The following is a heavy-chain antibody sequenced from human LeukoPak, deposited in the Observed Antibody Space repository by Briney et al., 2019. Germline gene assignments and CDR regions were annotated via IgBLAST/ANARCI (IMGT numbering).Heavy chain of an antibody. CDR3: ARDRTYQLPWEGFFDY. CDR2: ISYDGSNK. Sequence: GGSLRLSCAASGFTFSSYAMHWVRQAPGKGLEWVAVISYDGSNKYYADSVKGRFTISRDNSKNTLYLQMNSLRAEDTAVYYCARDRTYQLPWEGFFDYGGQGTLVTVS. V-gene: IGHV3-30*04. CDR1: GFTFSSYA. D-gene: IGHD2-2*01. J-gene: IGHJ4*02.